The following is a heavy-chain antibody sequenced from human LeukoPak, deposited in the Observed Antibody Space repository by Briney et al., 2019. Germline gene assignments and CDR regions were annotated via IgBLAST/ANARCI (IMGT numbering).Heavy chain of an antibody. J-gene: IGHJ5*02. CDR3: ARVPGPTEGSWFDP. CDR1: GYTFTSYG. CDR2: ISAYNGNK. V-gene: IGHV1-18*01. Sequence: ASVKVSCKASGYTFTSYGISLVRQAPGLGLECIGSISAYNGNKNYVQNLRGRVTMTTDTSTSTAYMELRSLRSDDTAVYYCARVPGPTEGSWFDPWGQGTLVTVSS. D-gene: IGHD3-10*01.